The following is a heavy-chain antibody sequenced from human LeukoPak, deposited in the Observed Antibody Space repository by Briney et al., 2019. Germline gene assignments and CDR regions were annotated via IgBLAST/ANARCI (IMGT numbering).Heavy chain of an antibody. V-gene: IGHV4-34*01. CDR1: GFTFDDYG. D-gene: IGHD5-18*01. Sequence: GSLRLSCAASGFTFDDYGMSWIRQPPGKGLEWIGEINHSGSTNYNPSLKSRVTISVDTSKNQFSLKLSSVTAADTAVYYCARWRGYSYGYGYNWFDPWGQGTLVTVSS. J-gene: IGHJ5*02. CDR2: INHSGST. CDR3: ARWRGYSYGYGYNWFDP.